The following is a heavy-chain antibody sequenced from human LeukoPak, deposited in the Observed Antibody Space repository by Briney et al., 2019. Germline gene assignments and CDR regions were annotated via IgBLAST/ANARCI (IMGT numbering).Heavy chain of an antibody. V-gene: IGHV5-51*01. CDR3: ARSDVGYCSGGSCKNWFDP. Sequence: GVSLQTSFNSSGYRFTSYWIGWGRPMPGKGPEWMAIIYPGDCDTRYSPSFHGHVTISADKSMSPAYLQWSSLKASDTAMYYCARSDVGYCSGGSCKNWFDPWGQGTLVTVSS. J-gene: IGHJ5*02. CDR2: IYPGDCDT. CDR1: GYRFTSYW. D-gene: IGHD2-15*01.